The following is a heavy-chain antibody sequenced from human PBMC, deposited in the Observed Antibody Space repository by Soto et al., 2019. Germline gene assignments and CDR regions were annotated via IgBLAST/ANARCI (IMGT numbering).Heavy chain of an antibody. CDR1: GGYLSSGVFY. D-gene: IGHD1-1*01. Sequence: PSETLCLTCPVSGGYLSSGVFYWTWVRQPPGKGLEWIGSVSFTGTTYYSPSLKSRVTTSIDTSRNQFSLKLTSVTAADTAVYYCASQKLDVPAYFDYWGQGTLVTVSS. V-gene: IGHV4-39*01. CDR3: ASQKLDVPAYFDY. CDR2: VSFTGTT. J-gene: IGHJ4*02.